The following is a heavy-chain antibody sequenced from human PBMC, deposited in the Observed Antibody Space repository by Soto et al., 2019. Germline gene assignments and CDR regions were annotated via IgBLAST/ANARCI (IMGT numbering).Heavy chain of an antibody. V-gene: IGHV3-33*01. Sequence: QVQLVESGGGVVQPGRSLRLSCAASGFTFSSYGMHWVRQAPGKGLEWVAVIWYDGSNKYYADSVKGRFTISRDNSKNTLYLQMNSRRAEDKAVDYCARDVSEGMDVWGQGTTVTVSS. J-gene: IGHJ6*02. CDR1: GFTFSSYG. CDR3: ARDVSEGMDV. D-gene: IGHD3-3*01. CDR2: IWYDGSNK.